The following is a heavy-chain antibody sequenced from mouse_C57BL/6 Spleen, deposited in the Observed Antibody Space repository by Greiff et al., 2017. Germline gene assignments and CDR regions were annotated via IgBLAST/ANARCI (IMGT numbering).Heavy chain of an antibody. CDR3: AKRAFDS. Sequence: QVQLQQSGAELVKPGASVKISCKASGYAFSSYWMNWVKPRPGKGLEWIGQIYPGDGDTNYNGKFKGTATLPADASASTAYMPLGSLTAEDSAVSFCAKRAFDSVGQGTTLTVSS. V-gene: IGHV1-80*01. CDR2: IYPGDGDT. J-gene: IGHJ2*01. CDR1: GYAFSSYW.